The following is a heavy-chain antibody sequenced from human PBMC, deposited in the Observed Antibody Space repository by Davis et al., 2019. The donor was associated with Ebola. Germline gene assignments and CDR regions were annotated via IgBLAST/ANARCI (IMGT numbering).Heavy chain of an antibody. V-gene: IGHV1-18*01. CDR1: GYTFLHYG. J-gene: IGHJ2*01. CDR3: AREEAPYWYFDL. Sequence: ASVKVSCKASGYTFLHYGISWVRQAPGQGLEWMGWISAYNGNTNYAQKLQGRVTMTTDTSTSTAYMELRSLRSDDTAVYYCAREEAPYWYFDLWGRGTLVTVSS. CDR2: ISAYNGNT.